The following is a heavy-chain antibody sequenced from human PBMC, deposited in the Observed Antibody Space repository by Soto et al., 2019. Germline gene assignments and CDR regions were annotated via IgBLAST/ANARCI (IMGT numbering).Heavy chain of an antibody. Sequence: QVQLQQWGAGLLKPSETLSLTCGVYGESFSGYYWSWVRQPPGKGLEWIGEINHSGSTNYNPSLKSRVTTSLDTSNTEFSLKLTSVTAADTAVYYCARGRYGDYENWFDPWGQGTLVTVSS. CDR1: GESFSGYY. CDR3: ARGRYGDYENWFDP. CDR2: INHSGST. D-gene: IGHD4-17*01. V-gene: IGHV4-34*01. J-gene: IGHJ5*02.